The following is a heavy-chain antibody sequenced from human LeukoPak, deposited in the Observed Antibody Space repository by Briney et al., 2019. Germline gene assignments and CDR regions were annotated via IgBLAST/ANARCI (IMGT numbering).Heavy chain of an antibody. CDR1: GGTFSSYA. CDR3: ARPRYSYYGMDV. D-gene: IGHD5-18*01. Sequence: SVKVSCKASGGTFSSYAISWVRQAPGQGLEWMGRIIPILGIANYAQKFQGRVTITADKSTSTAYMELSSLRSEDTAVYYCARPRYSYYGMDVWGQGTTVTVSS. V-gene: IGHV1-69*04. J-gene: IGHJ6*02. CDR2: IIPILGIA.